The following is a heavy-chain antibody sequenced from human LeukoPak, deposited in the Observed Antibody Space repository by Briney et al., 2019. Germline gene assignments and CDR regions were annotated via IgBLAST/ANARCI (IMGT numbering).Heavy chain of an antibody. V-gene: IGHV4-31*03. CDR3: ARGNDVGDFWSGYYGGNFDY. CDR2: IYYSGST. J-gene: IGHJ4*02. D-gene: IGHD3-3*01. Sequence: SETLSLTCTVSGGSISSGGYYWSWIRHHPGKGLEWIGYIYYSGSTYYNPSLKSRVTISVDTSKNQFSLKLSSVTAADTAVYYCARGNDVGDFWSGYYGGNFDYWGQGTLVTVSS. CDR1: GGSISSGGYY.